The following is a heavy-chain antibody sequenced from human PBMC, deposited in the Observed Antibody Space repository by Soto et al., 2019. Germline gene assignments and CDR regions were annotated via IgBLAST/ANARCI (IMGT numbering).Heavy chain of an antibody. D-gene: IGHD1-26*01. CDR1: VFTFSSYG. Sequence: XGSLRLSCASSVFTFSSYGMSCVRQAPGKGLEWVSSISGSGGSTYYADSVKGRFTISRDNSKNTLYLQMNSLRAEDTAVYYCAKASAPRGTYFPLCFWGQGTLVTVSS. CDR3: AKASAPRGTYFPLCF. V-gene: IGHV3-23*01. CDR2: ISGSGGST. J-gene: IGHJ4*02.